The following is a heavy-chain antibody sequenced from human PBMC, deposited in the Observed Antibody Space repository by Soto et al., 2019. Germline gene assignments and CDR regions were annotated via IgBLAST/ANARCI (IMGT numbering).Heavy chain of an antibody. CDR2: MLFDGSGQ. CDR3: AKDHRHAPAGGRSFFNPDYFFDF. J-gene: IGHJ4*02. V-gene: IGHV3-30*02. Sequence: QVQLVESGGGVVQPGGSLRLFCDATGFTFRNYAMHWVRQATLEGTECVPIMLFDGSGQFHTDSVKGRFSISRDNSRNTVSLQMNDLRPEDTAIYYCAKDHRHAPAGGRSFFNPDYFFDFWGQGAQVIVSS. D-gene: IGHD1-26*01. CDR1: GFTFRNYA.